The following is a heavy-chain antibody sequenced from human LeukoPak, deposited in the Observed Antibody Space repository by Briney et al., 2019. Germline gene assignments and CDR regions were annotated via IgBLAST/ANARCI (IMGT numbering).Heavy chain of an antibody. CDR1: GGYISNTTYY. D-gene: IGHD3-10*01. Sequence: SETLSLTCTVSGGYISNTTYYWGWIRQPPGKGLEWIGSIYYSGNTYYNPSLKSRVTISVDTSKNQFSLKLSSVTAADTAVYYCARSDGYGLVGIWGQGTMVTVSS. CDR3: ARSDGYGLVGI. V-gene: IGHV4-39*07. CDR2: IYYSGNT. J-gene: IGHJ3*02.